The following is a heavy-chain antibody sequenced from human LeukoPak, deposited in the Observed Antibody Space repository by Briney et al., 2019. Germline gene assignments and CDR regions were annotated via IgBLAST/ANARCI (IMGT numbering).Heavy chain of an antibody. CDR3: AKAGDSSSIDY. D-gene: IGHD6-6*01. V-gene: IGHV3-23*01. CDR2: ISGSGGST. Sequence: GGSLRLSCAASGFTFSNAWMSWVRQAPGKGLEWVSAISGSGGSTYYADSVKGRFTISRDNSKNTLYLQMNSLRAEDTAVYYCAKAGDSSSIDYWGQGTLVTVSS. J-gene: IGHJ4*02. CDR1: GFTFSNAW.